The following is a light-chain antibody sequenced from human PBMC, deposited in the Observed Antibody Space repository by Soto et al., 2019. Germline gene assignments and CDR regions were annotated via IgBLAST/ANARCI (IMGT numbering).Light chain of an antibody. Sequence: IVLAQSPANRSLSPGERATLSCRASPSISDTLAWYQQKPGQAPRLLIHGASTRAPGFPARFSGSVSGTDCTLTISSLKSEDVAVYYCQQSDNWPWTFGQGTKVDIK. CDR2: GAS. CDR3: QQSDNWPWT. J-gene: IGKJ1*01. V-gene: IGKV3-15*01. CDR1: PSISDT.